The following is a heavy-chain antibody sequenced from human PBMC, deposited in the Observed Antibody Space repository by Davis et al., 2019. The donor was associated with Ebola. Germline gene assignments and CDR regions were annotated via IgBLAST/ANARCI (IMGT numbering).Heavy chain of an antibody. CDR1: GFTFSSSG. CDR3: AKGGNYGASD. D-gene: IGHD4-17*01. CDR2: IRDDGSKK. Sequence: GESLKISCAASGFTFSSSGMHWVRQAPGKGLEWVAHIRDDGSKKFYTDSVRGRFTISRDNYNNMLYLQMDSLRAEDTAVYYCAKGGNYGASDWGQGTLVTVSS. V-gene: IGHV3-30*02. J-gene: IGHJ4*02.